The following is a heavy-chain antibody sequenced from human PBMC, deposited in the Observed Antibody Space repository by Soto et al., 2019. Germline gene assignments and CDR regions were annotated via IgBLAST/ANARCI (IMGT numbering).Heavy chain of an antibody. Sequence: QIQLVQSAAEVKKPGASVKVSCKTSGYTFVSYGISWVRQAPGQGLEWMGWISPYNGNTNFAQRFRGRVTLTTDTSTDIVYMDLGSLKSDDTAVYYCARDQNFFDSSGYYDHWGKGTLITVSS. CDR1: GYTFVSYG. D-gene: IGHD3-22*01. CDR3: ARDQNFFDSSGYYDH. V-gene: IGHV1-18*04. J-gene: IGHJ5*02. CDR2: ISPYNGNT.